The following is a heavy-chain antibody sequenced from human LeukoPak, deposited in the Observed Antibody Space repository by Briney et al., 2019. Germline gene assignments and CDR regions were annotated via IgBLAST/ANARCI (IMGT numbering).Heavy chain of an antibody. D-gene: IGHD6-19*01. CDR1: GGSFSGYY. CDR3: ARLYSSGWYTSGGWFDP. J-gene: IGHJ5*02. V-gene: IGHV4-34*01. CDR2: INHSGST. Sequence: KASETLSLTCAVYGGSFSGYYWSWIRQPPGKGLEWIGEINHSGSTNYNPSLKSRVTISVDTSKNQFSLKLSSVTAADTAVYYCARLYSSGWYTSGGWFDPWGQGTLVTVSS.